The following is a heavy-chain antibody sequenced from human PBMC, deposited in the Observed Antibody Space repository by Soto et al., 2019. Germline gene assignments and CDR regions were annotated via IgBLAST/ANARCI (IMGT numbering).Heavy chain of an antibody. CDR3: ARCLVPGIAAAGFDY. CDR2: ISGSGGST. D-gene: IGHD6-13*01. J-gene: IGHJ4*02. Sequence: PGGSLRLSCAASGFTVSSNYMGWVRQAPGKGLEWVSAISGSGGSTYYADSVKGRFTISRDNSKNTLYLQMNSLRAEDTAVYYCARCLVPGIAAAGFDYWGQGTLVTVSS. CDR1: GFTVSSNY. V-gene: IGHV3-23*01.